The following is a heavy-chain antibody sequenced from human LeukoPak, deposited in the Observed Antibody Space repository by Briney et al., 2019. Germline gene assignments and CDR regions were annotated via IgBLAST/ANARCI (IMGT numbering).Heavy chain of an antibody. Sequence: PSQTLSLTCTVSGGSISSGSYYWSWIRQPAGKGLEWIWRIYTSGSTNYNTSLKSRVTISVDTSKNQFSLKLSSVPAADTAVYSCARAGGNLAAFDIWGQGTMVTVSS. CDR3: ARAGGNLAAFDI. J-gene: IGHJ3*02. CDR2: IYTSGST. D-gene: IGHD4-23*01. CDR1: GGSISSGSYY. V-gene: IGHV4-61*02.